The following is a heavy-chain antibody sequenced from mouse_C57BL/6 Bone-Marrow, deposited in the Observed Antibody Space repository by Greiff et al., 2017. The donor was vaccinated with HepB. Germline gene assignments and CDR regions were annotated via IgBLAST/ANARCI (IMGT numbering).Heavy chain of an antibody. V-gene: IGHV5-4*01. Sequence: EVKLMESGGGLVKPGGSLKLSCAASGFTFSSYAMSWVRQTPEKRLEWVATISDGGSYTYYPDNVKGRFTISRDNAKNNLYLQMSHLKSEDTAMYYCARDRGLLLAWFAYWGQGTLVTVSA. J-gene: IGHJ3*01. CDR3: ARDRGLLLAWFAY. D-gene: IGHD2-3*01. CDR1: GFTFSSYA. CDR2: ISDGGSYT.